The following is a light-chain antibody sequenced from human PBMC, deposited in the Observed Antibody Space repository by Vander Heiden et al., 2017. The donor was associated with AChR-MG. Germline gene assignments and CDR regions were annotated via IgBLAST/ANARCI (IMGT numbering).Light chain of an antibody. J-gene: IGLJ1*01. CDR3: AAWDDSLNGQV. CDR1: SSNIGSNT. Sequence: QSVLTQPPSASGTPGQRVTIPCSGSSSNIGSNTVNWYQQLPGTAPKLLIYSHNQRPSGVPDRFSGSKSGTSASLAISGLQSEDEADYYCAAWDDSLNGQVFGTGTKVTVL. V-gene: IGLV1-44*01. CDR2: SHN.